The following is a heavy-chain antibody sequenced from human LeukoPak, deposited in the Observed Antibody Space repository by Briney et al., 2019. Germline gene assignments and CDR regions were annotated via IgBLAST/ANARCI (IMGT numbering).Heavy chain of an antibody. Sequence: SETLSLTCAVSGGSISDISSYWGWIRQSPGKGLEWIGSIYYTGSTYYNPSLKSRLTISVDTSTNQFSLKLSSVTAADTAVYYCARHSGWYRFDYWGQGTLVTVSS. V-gene: IGHV4-39*01. D-gene: IGHD6-19*01. CDR3: ARHSGWYRFDY. J-gene: IGHJ4*02. CDR1: GGSISDISSY. CDR2: IYYTGST.